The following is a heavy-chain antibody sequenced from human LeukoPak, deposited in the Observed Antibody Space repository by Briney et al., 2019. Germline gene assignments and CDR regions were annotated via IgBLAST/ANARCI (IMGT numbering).Heavy chain of an antibody. Sequence: ASVKVSCKASGYTFTGYYVHWVRQAPGQGLEWMGWINPNSGGTNYAQKFQGRVTMTRDTSISTAYMELSRLRSDDTAVYYCAKSGYDSRDYYYYYYMDVWGKGTTVTVSS. D-gene: IGHD5-12*01. J-gene: IGHJ6*03. CDR3: AKSGYDSRDYYYYYYMDV. V-gene: IGHV1-2*02. CDR1: GYTFTGYY. CDR2: INPNSGGT.